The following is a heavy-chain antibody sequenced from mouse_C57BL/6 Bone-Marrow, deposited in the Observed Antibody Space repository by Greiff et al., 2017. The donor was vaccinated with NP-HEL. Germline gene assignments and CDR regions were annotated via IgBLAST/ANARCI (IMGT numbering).Heavy chain of an antibody. V-gene: IGHV1-64*01. D-gene: IGHD1-1*01. Sequence: QVHVKQPGAELVKPGASVKLSCKASGYTFTSYWMHWVKQRPGQGLEWIGMIHPNSGSTNYNEKFKSKATLTVDKSSSTAYMQLSSLTSEDSAVYYCARSGGSSYWFAYWGQGTLVTVSA. J-gene: IGHJ3*01. CDR1: GYTFTSYW. CDR2: IHPNSGST. CDR3: ARSGGSSYWFAY.